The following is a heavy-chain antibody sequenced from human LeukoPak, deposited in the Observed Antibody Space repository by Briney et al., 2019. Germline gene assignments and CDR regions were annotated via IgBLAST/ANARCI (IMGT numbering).Heavy chain of an antibody. CDR3: ARAMTATVVND. CDR1: CSYISSHY. CDR2: IYYSACT. J-gene: IGHJ4*02. Sequence: SETLTLTCTVPCSYISSHYWTWIPQPPGKGPEWIGYIYYSACTNYNPSRKSRVTISVDTSKNQFSLKLSSVTAADTAVYYCARAMTATVVNDWGQGTLVTVSS. V-gene: IGHV4-59*11. D-gene: IGHD4-23*01.